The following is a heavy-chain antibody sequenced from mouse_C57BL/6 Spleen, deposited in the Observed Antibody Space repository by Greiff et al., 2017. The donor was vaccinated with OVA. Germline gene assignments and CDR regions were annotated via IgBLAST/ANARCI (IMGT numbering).Heavy chain of an antibody. Sequence: VKLQESGAELVKPGASVKMSCKASGYTFTSYWITWVKQRPGQGLEWIGDIYPGSGSTNYNEKFKSKATLTVDTSSSTAYMQLSSLTSEDSAVYYCAKEHVITYYFDYWGQGTTLTVSS. CDR1: GYTFTSYW. CDR3: AKEHVITYYFDY. V-gene: IGHV1-55*01. D-gene: IGHD1-1*01. CDR2: IYPGSGST. J-gene: IGHJ2*01.